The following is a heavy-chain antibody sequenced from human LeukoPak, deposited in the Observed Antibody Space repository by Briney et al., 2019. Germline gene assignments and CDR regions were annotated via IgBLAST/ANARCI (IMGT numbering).Heavy chain of an antibody. CDR2: IYYSGST. V-gene: IGHV4-39*01. CDR1: GGSISSSSYY. J-gene: IGHJ4*02. CDR3: ARTSEYSSSGGPTHRYYFDY. D-gene: IGHD6-6*01. Sequence: SETLSLTCTASGGSISSSSYYWGWIRQPPGKGLEWIGSIYYSGSTYYNPSLKSRVTISVDTSKNQFSLKLSSVTAADTAVYYCARTSEYSSSGGPTHRYYFDYWGQGTLVTVSS.